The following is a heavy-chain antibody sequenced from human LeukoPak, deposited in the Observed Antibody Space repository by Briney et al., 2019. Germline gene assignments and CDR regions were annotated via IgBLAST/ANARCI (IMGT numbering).Heavy chain of an antibody. D-gene: IGHD7-27*01. J-gene: IGHJ4*02. CDR3: ARGNWGFYYFDY. V-gene: IGHV3-66*02. CDR2: IYTGGST. CDR1: GFSVSSNY. Sequence: GGSLRLSCAASGFSVSSNYIIWVRQAPGKGLEWVSVIYTGGSTYYADSVKGRFTISRDNSQNTLYLQMNSLRAEDTAVYYCARGNWGFYYFDYWGQGALVTVSS.